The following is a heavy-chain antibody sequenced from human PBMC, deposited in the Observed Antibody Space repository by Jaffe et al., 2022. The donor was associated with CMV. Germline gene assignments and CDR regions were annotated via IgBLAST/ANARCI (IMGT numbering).Heavy chain of an antibody. CDR3: AREPTVDTAMDYYYYGMDV. CDR2: ISSSSSTI. V-gene: IGHV3-48*02. D-gene: IGHD5-18*01. Sequence: EVQLVESGGGLVQPGGSLRLSCAASGFTFSSYSMNWVRQAPGKGLEWVSYISSSSSTIYYADSVKGRFTISRDNAKNSLYLQMNSLRDEDTAVYYCAREPTVDTAMDYYYYGMDVWGQGTTVTVSS. J-gene: IGHJ6*02. CDR1: GFTFSSYS.